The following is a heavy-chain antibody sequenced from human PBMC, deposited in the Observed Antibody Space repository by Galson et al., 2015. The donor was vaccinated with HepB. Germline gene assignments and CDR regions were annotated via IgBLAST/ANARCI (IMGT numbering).Heavy chain of an antibody. CDR2: MNTNTGKP. Sequence: SVKVSCKTSGYTFTGYVVNWVRQAPGQGLEWMGWMNTNTGKPTYAPGFAGRLVFSLDTSVTTAYLQISSLETDDTAVYYCTRSPLRFLDWLPYYDYYYMDVWGEGTTVTVSS. V-gene: IGHV7-4-1*02. CDR3: TRSPLRFLDWLPYYDYYYMDV. CDR1: GYTFTGYV. J-gene: IGHJ6*03. D-gene: IGHD3-3*01.